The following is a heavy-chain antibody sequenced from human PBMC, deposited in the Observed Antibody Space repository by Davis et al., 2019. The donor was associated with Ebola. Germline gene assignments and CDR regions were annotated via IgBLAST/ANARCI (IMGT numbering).Heavy chain of an antibody. Sequence: AGSLPLSCVASAFTFSSFGMHWVSQAPGKGLEYVSVISSSGKTYYADSVKGRFTISRDNSQNNVYLQMTSLRVEDTAVYYCVKEGTTTIWVDSDNWGQGTLVTVAS. CDR1: AFTFSSFG. J-gene: IGHJ4*02. D-gene: IGHD1-26*01. V-gene: IGHV3-64D*08. CDR3: VKEGTTTIWVDSDN. CDR2: ISSSGKT.